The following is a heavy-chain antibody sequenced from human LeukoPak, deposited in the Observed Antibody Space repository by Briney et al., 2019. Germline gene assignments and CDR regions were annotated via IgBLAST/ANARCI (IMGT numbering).Heavy chain of an antibody. V-gene: IGHV3-30*03. CDR2: ISYDGSNK. J-gene: IGHJ4*02. Sequence: GGSLRLSCAASGFTFSSYSMNWVRQAPGKGLEWVAVISYDGSNKYYADSVKGRFTISRDNSKNTLYLQMNSLRAEDTAVYYCARDPSSGYYYYFDYWGQGTLVTVSS. D-gene: IGHD3-22*01. CDR3: ARDPSSGYYYYFDY. CDR1: GFTFSSYS.